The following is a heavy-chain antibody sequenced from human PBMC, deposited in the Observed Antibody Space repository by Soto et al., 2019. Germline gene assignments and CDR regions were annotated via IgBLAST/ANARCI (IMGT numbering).Heavy chain of an antibody. CDR2: ISWNSGSI. Sequence: EVQLVESGGGLVQPGRSLRLSCAASGFTFDDYAMHWVRQAPGKGLEWVSGISWNSGSIGYADSVKGRFTISRDNAKNSLYLQMSSLRAEDTALYYCAKGGQLLTGGGGYWGQGTLVTVSS. V-gene: IGHV3-9*01. D-gene: IGHD2-2*01. CDR1: GFTFDDYA. J-gene: IGHJ4*02. CDR3: AKGGQLLTGGGGY.